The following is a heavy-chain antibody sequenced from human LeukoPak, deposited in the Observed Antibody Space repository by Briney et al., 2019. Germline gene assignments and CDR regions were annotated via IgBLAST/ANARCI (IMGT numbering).Heavy chain of an antibody. Sequence: GGSLRLSCAASGFTFSTYSMNWVRQAPGKGLEWVAQISRTSSTIYYADSLKGRFTISRDNTKNSLYLQMNSLRAEDTALYYCARGPNGAFDIWGQGTMVTVSS. CDR3: ARGPNGAFDI. D-gene: IGHD4/OR15-4a*01. V-gene: IGHV3-48*04. J-gene: IGHJ3*02. CDR2: ISRTSSTI. CDR1: GFTFSTYS.